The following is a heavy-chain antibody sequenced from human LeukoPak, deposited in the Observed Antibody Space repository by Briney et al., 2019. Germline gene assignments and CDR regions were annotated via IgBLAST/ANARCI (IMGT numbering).Heavy chain of an antibody. J-gene: IGHJ4*02. Sequence: GSSVKVSCKTSGIIFSRDGITWVRQAPGQGLEWMGGNIPRFGKANYPQKFQGRITITADESTSTAYMELSSLRSEDTAVYFCARVQMATTINNFYFDYWGPGTLVTVSS. CDR3: ARVQMATTINNFYFDY. CDR2: NIPRFGKA. CDR1: GIIFSRDG. D-gene: IGHD5-24*01. V-gene: IGHV1-69*01.